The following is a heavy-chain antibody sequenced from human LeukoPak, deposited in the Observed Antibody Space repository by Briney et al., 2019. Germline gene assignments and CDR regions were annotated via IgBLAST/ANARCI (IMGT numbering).Heavy chain of an antibody. V-gene: IGHV4-59*12. CDR1: GASMSTYY. CDR2: IYHSGST. D-gene: IGHD3-22*01. Sequence: SETLSLTCTVSGASMSTYYWSWIRQPPGEGLEWIAYIYHSGSTNYNPSLKSRVTISVDTSKNQFSLKLSSVTAADTAVYYCARDPWFYYDSSGYFQTWGQGTLVTVSS. CDR3: ARDPWFYYDSSGYFQT. J-gene: IGHJ4*02.